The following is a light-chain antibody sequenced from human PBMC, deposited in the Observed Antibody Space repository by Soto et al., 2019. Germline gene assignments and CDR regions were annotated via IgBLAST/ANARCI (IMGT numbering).Light chain of an antibody. CDR3: AAWDDSLSGAAA. CDR2: RNN. J-gene: IGLJ7*01. Sequence: QSVLTQPPSASGTPGQRVTISCSGSSSNIGSNYVYWYQQLPGTAPKLLIYRNNQRPSGVPDRFSGSKSGTSASLAISGLRSEDEADYYCAAWDDSLSGAAAFGGGTQLTVL. V-gene: IGLV1-47*01. CDR1: SSNIGSNY.